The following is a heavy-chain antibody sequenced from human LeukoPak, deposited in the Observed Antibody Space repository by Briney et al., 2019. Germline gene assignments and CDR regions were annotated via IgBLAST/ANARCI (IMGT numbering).Heavy chain of an antibody. CDR3: ARGGGLDV. Sequence: PGGSLRLSCAASGFTFSNYNMNWVRQAPGKGLEWVSSISSSSSYIYYADSLKGRFTISRDNAKNSVYLQMSNLRAEDTAVYFCARGGGLDVWGQGATVTVSS. D-gene: IGHD3-16*01. CDR2: ISSSSSYI. J-gene: IGHJ6*02. CDR1: GFTFSNYN. V-gene: IGHV3-21*04.